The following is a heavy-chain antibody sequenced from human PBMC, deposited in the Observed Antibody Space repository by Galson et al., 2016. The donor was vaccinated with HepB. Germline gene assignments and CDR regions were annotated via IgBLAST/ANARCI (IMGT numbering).Heavy chain of an antibody. CDR2: ISYDGSNK. Sequence: SLRLSCAASGFTLSSYAMHWVRQAPGKGLEWVAVISYDGSNKYYADSVKGRFTISRDNSKNTLYLQMNSLRAEDTAVYYCARDPSGHCSSTSCYGEGWFDPWGHGPLVTVST. J-gene: IGHJ5*02. D-gene: IGHD2-2*01. CDR3: ARDPSGHCSSTSCYGEGWFDP. V-gene: IGHV3-30-3*01. CDR1: GFTLSSYA.